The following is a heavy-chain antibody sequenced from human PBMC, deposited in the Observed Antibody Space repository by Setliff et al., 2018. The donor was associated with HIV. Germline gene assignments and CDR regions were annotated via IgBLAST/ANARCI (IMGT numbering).Heavy chain of an antibody. D-gene: IGHD3-10*01. Sequence: SETLSLTCLVFSYSITDGNYWGWIRQSTGKGLEWIGSIYSTGHTYYNPSHKRRLTMSVNTAKNRFSLKLTSVTAADTAVYYCARDRALRFSKSPSFNYFDVWGQGALVTSPQ. J-gene: IGHJ4*02. V-gene: IGHV4-38-2*02. CDR1: SYSITDGNY. CDR2: IYSTGHT. CDR3: ARDRALRFSKSPSFNYFDV.